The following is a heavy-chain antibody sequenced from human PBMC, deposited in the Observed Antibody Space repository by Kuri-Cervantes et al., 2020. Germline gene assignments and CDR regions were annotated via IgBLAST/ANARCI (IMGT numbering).Heavy chain of an antibody. CDR1: GGSISSYY. CDR3: ARPFSGGAFDI. Sequence: GSLRLSCTVSGGSISSYYWSWIRQPPGKGLEWIGSIYHSGSTYYNPSLKSRVTISVDTSKNQFSLKLSSVTAADTAVYYCARPFSGGAFDIWGQGTMVTVSS. D-gene: IGHD3-10*01. CDR2: IYHSGST. V-gene: IGHV4-59*08. J-gene: IGHJ3*02.